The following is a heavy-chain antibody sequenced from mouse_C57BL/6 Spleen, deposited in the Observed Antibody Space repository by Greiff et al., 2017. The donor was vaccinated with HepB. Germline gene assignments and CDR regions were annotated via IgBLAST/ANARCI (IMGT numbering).Heavy chain of an antibody. CDR1: GYTFTSYW. V-gene: IGHV1-69*01. J-gene: IGHJ4*01. CDR2: IDPSDSYT. Sequence: VQLQQPGAELVMPGASVKLSCKASGYTFTSYWMHWVKQRPGQGLEWIGEIDPSDSYTNYNQKFKGKSTLTVDKSSSTAYMQLSSLTSEDSAVYYCARDDYGRDAMDYWGQGTSVTVSS. CDR3: ARDDYGRDAMDY. D-gene: IGHD2-4*01.